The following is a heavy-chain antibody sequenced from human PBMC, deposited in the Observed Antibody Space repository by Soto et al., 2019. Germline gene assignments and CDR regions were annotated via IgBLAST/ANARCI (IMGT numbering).Heavy chain of an antibody. CDR1: GGSISSSSYY. CDR2: IYYSGST. Sequence: PSETLSLTCTVSGGSISSSSYYWGWIRQPPGKGLEWIGSIYYSGSTYYNPSLKSRVTISVDTSKNQFSPKLSSVTAADTAVYYCARSGDRDADYYYGMDVWGQGTTVTVSS. V-gene: IGHV4-39*01. D-gene: IGHD7-27*01. J-gene: IGHJ6*02. CDR3: ARSGDRDADYYYGMDV.